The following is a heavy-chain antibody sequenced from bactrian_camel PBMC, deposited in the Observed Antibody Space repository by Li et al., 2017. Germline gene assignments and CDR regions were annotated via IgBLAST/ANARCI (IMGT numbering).Heavy chain of an antibody. CDR2: MGTDGTT. D-gene: IGHD2*01. CDR3: AARGPYCYTKLSVADFAY. CDR1: SNLC. Sequence: HVQLVESGGGSVQAGGSLRLSCRASSNLCMGWFRQAPGNEREAVAGMGTDGTTSYADSVKGRFSISKDNAKNTLYLQMNSLKPEDTAMYYCAARGPYCYTKLSVADFAYWGQGTQVTVS. V-gene: IGHV3S53*01. J-gene: IGHJ6*01.